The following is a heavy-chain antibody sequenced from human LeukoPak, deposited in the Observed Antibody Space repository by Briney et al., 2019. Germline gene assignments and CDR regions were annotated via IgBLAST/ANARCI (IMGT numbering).Heavy chain of an antibody. D-gene: IGHD1-26*01. Sequence: GGSPRLSCAASGFTFSNAWMSWVRQTPGKGLEWVGLIKSKTGGGTTDYAAPVKGRFTISRDDSKNTLYLQMNSLKTEDAAVYYCATGLLGNWGRGTLVTVSS. J-gene: IGHJ4*02. CDR1: GFTFSNAW. V-gene: IGHV3-15*01. CDR3: ATGLLGN. CDR2: IKSKTGGGTT.